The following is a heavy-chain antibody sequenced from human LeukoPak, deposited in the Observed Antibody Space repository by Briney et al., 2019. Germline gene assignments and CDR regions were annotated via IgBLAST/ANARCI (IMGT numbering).Heavy chain of an antibody. CDR1: GGTFSSYA. V-gene: IGHV1-69*13. CDR3: ATLKATDYYDSSGYYHDY. CDR2: IIPIFGTA. D-gene: IGHD3-22*01. Sequence: SVKVSCKASGGTFSSYAISWVRQAPGQGLEWMGGIIPIFGTANYAQKFQGRVTITADESTSTAYMEPSSMRSEATAVYYCATLKATDYYDSSGYYHDYWGQGTLVTVSS. J-gene: IGHJ4*02.